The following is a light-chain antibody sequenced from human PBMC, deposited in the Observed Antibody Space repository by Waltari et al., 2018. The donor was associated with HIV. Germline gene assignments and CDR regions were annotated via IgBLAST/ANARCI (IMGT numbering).Light chain of an antibody. Sequence: QSALTQPASVSGSPGQSITISCTGTSSDVGGYNYVSWYQQHPGKAPNLVMYEVSNRPSGVSTRFSGSKSGNTASLTISGLQAEDEADYYCSSYTSSSTLFGGGTKLTVL. J-gene: IGLJ2*01. CDR3: SSYTSSSTL. CDR1: SSDVGGYNY. V-gene: IGLV2-14*01. CDR2: EVS.